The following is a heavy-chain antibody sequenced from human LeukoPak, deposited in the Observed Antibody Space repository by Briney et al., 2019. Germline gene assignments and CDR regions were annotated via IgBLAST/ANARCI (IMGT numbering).Heavy chain of an antibody. Sequence: GGSLRLSCTVSGFTLSSHSMHWVRQAPGQGLEWLAVMSYDGSNENYADSVKGRFTISRDNSKNTVSLQMNSLRTEDTAMYYCTRDAGSWTDFDYWGQGTLVSVSS. CDR3: TRDAGSWTDFDY. CDR2: MSYDGSNE. V-gene: IGHV3-30*04. D-gene: IGHD3/OR15-3a*01. CDR1: GFTLSSHS. J-gene: IGHJ4*02.